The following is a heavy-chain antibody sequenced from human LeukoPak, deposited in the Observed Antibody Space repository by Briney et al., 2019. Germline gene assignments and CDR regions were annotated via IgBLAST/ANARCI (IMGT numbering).Heavy chain of an antibody. J-gene: IGHJ3*01. CDR1: GGSISSGSYY. CDR3: AREGLGLA. CDR2: IYTSGST. V-gene: IGHV4-61*02. D-gene: IGHD3-10*01. Sequence: SETLSLTCTVPGGSISSGSYYWSWIRQPAGTGLEWIGRIYTSGSTNYNPSLKGRVTISVDTSKNQFSLKLSSVTAADTAVYYCAREGLGLAWGQGTMVTVSS.